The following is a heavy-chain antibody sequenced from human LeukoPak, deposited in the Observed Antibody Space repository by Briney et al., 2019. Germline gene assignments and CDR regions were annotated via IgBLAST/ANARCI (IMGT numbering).Heavy chain of an antibody. CDR3: AKDHWTDSSGPHFDY. Sequence: TGGSLRLSCAASGFTFDDYAMHWVRQAPGKGLEWVSGISWNSGSIGYADSVKGRFTVSRDNSRDTLYLQMNSLRPEDTAVYYCAKDHWTDSSGPHFDYWGQGTLVTVSS. D-gene: IGHD3-22*01. CDR1: GFTFDDYA. J-gene: IGHJ4*02. CDR2: ISWNSGSI. V-gene: IGHV3-9*01.